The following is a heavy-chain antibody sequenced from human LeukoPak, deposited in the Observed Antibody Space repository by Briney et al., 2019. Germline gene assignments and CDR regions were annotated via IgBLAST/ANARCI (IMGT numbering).Heavy chain of an antibody. CDR1: GFTFSSYA. CDR3: ARDCSGGSCYSVY. V-gene: IGHV3-23*01. D-gene: IGHD2-15*01. CDR2: ISGSGGST. J-gene: IGHJ4*02. Sequence: GGSLRLSCAASGFTFSSYAMSWVRQAPGKGLEWVSAISGSGGSTYYADSVKGRSTISRDNAKNSLYLQMNSLRAEDTAVYYCARDCSGGSCYSVYWGQGTLVTVSS.